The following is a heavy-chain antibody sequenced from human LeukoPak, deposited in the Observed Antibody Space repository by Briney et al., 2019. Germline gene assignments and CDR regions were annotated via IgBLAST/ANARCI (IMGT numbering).Heavy chain of an antibody. D-gene: IGHD6-19*01. CDR1: GENFSIYF. CDR2: IYYSGST. CDR3: ARGYSGWLFDY. Sequence: SETLSLTCAVYGENFSIYFYSWIRQPPGKGLEWIGSIYYSGSTYYNPSLKSRVTISVDTSKNQFSLKLSSVTAADTAVYYCARGYSGWLFDYWGQGTLVTVSS. V-gene: IGHV4-39*01. J-gene: IGHJ4*02.